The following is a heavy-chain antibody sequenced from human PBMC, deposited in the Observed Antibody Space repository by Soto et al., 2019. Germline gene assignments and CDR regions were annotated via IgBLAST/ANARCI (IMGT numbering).Heavy chain of an antibody. CDR1: GGSISSYY. CDR3: ASRSSGYYYGMDV. CDR2: IYYSGST. V-gene: IGHV4-59*08. J-gene: IGHJ6*02. Sequence: SETLSLTCTVSGGSISSYYWSWIRQPPGKGLEWIGYIYYSGSTNYNPSLKSRVTISVDTSKNQFSLKLSSVIAADTALYYCASRSSGYYYGMDVWGQGTTVTSP. D-gene: IGHD3-22*01.